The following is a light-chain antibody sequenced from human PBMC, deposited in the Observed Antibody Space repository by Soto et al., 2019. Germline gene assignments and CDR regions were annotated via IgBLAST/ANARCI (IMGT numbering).Light chain of an antibody. CDR3: KRYNNWPAVWS. V-gene: IGKV3-15*01. Sequence: DIVMTQSPATLSVSPGQRATLSCRASQSISSNLAWYQQKPGQAPRLLIFRASTRAAGIPGRFSGSGSGTEFTLTISSLQAEDAAVYYCKRYNNWPAVWSFGPGTKVDIK. J-gene: IGKJ3*01. CDR2: RAS. CDR1: QSISSN.